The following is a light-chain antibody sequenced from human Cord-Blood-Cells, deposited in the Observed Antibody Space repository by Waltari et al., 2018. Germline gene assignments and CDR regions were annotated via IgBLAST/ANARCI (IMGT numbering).Light chain of an antibody. CDR3: SSYTSSSTWV. Sequence: QSARTQPASVSGSPGPSITISCTGTSSDVGGYNYGAWYQQHPGKAPKLMIYDVSKRPSGVSNRFSGSKSGNTASLTISGLQAEDEADYYCSSYTSSSTWVFGGGTKLTVL. CDR1: SSDVGGYNY. J-gene: IGLJ3*02. V-gene: IGLV2-14*01. CDR2: DVS.